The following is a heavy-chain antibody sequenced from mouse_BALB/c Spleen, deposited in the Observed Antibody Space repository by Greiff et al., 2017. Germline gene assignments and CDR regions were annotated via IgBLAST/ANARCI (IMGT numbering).Heavy chain of an antibody. CDR1: GYSITSGYS. CDR3: ARARTGTCFDY. Sequence: DVKLQESGPDLVKPSQSLSLTCTVTGYSITSGYSWHWIRQFPGNKLEWMGYIHYSGSNNYNPSLKNRISITRDTSKNQFFLKLNSVTTEDTATYYCARARTGTCFDYWGQGTTLTVSS. CDR2: IHYSGSN. J-gene: IGHJ2*01. D-gene: IGHD4-1*01. V-gene: IGHV3-1*02.